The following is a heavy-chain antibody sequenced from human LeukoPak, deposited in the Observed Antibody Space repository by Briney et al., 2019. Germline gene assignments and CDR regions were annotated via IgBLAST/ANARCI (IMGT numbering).Heavy chain of an antibody. D-gene: IGHD3-16*01. Sequence: GGSLRLSCAASGFTFSSYAMHWVRQAPGKGLEYVSAISCNGGSTYYANSVKGRFTISRDNDKNTLYLQVDRLRAEDTAVYSCARGGMKVYPGGVSLYYGMDVWGQGTRSPSP. J-gene: IGHJ6*02. CDR3: ARGGMKVYPGGVSLYYGMDV. CDR2: ISCNGGST. CDR1: GFTFSSYA. V-gene: IGHV3-64*01.